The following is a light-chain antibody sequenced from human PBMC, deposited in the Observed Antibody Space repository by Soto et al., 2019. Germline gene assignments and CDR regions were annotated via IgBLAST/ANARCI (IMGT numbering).Light chain of an antibody. V-gene: IGKV1-39*01. Sequence: DIQMTQSPSSLSASVGDRVTITCRASQSISSYLNWYQQKPGKAPKLLIYAASSLQSGVPSRFSGSGSGTDFTLTICSLQPEDFATYYCQQSYSTPRTVGQGTKVDSK. J-gene: IGKJ1*01. CDR2: AAS. CDR3: QQSYSTPRT. CDR1: QSISSY.